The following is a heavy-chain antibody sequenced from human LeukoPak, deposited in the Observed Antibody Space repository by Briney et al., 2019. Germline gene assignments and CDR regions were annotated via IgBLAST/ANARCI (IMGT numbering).Heavy chain of an antibody. CDR3: ARLHSSSWYEHDYSWCDP. CDR1: GCTFISYG. Sequence: ASVKVSCKASGCTFISYGISWVRQAPGQGLEWMGWISAYNGNTNYAQKLQGRVTMTTDTSTSTAYMELRSLRSDDTAVYYCARLHSSSWYEHDYSWCDPWGQGTLVTVSS. D-gene: IGHD6-13*01. V-gene: IGHV1-18*01. J-gene: IGHJ5*02. CDR2: ISAYNGNT.